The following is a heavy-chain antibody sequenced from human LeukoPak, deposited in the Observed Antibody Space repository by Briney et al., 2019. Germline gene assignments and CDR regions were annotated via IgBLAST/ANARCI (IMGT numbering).Heavy chain of an antibody. J-gene: IGHJ4*02. V-gene: IGHV4-34*01. CDR3: ARDRLPYYYDSSGYFDY. D-gene: IGHD3-22*01. CDR2: INHSGST. Sequence: SETLSLTCAVYGGSFSGYYWSWIRQPPGKGLEWIGEINHSGSTNYNPSLKSRVTMSVDTSKNQFSLKLSSVTAADTAVYYCARDRLPYYYDSSGYFDYWGQGTLVTVSS. CDR1: GGSFSGYY.